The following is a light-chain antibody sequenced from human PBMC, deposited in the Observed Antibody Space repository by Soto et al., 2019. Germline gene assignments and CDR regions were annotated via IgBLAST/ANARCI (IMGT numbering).Light chain of an antibody. V-gene: IGKV3-20*01. CDR1: QSVSSSY. Sequence: EIVLTQSPGTLSLSPGERATLSCRASQSVSSSYLAWYQQKPGQAPRLLIYVANSRATGISDRFSGGGSGTDFTLIISRLESDDFAVYYCQQRGTSPLTFGGGTKVDIK. CDR2: VAN. CDR3: QQRGTSPLT. J-gene: IGKJ4*01.